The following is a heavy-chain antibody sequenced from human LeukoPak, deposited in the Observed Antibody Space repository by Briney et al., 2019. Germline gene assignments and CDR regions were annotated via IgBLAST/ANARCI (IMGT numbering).Heavy chain of an antibody. Sequence: SETLSLTCTVSGGSISSNSYYWGWIRQPPGKGLEWIGSIYYSGSTYYNPSLKSRVTISVDTSRNQFSLKLSSVTAADTAVYYCAGSIAAARGVFDYWGQGTLVTVSS. V-gene: IGHV4-39*01. CDR2: IYYSGST. CDR1: GGSISSNSYY. CDR3: AGSIAAARGVFDY. J-gene: IGHJ4*02. D-gene: IGHD6-13*01.